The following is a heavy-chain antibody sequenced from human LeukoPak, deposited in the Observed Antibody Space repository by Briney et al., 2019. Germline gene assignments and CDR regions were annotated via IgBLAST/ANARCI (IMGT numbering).Heavy chain of an antibody. D-gene: IGHD2-8*01. CDR3: ARGKDHCTNGVCYIRGYYHYGMDV. V-gene: IGHV3-13*01. CDR1: GFPFSSYD. Sequence: PGGSLRLSCAASGFPFSSYDMHWVRQATGKGLEWVSAIGTAGDTYYPGSVKGRFTISRENAKNSLYLQMNSLRAEDTAVYYCARGKDHCTNGVCYIRGYYHYGMDVWGQGTTVTVSS. J-gene: IGHJ6*02. CDR2: IGTAGDT.